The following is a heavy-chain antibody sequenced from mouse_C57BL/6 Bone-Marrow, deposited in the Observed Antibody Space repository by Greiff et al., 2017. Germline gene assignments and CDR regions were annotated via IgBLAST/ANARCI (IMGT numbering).Heavy chain of an antibody. D-gene: IGHD1-1*02. CDR2: IYPRSGNT. J-gene: IGHJ2*01. V-gene: IGHV1-81*01. CDR3: AYGVDY. Sequence: QVQLQQSGAELARPGASVKLSCKASGYTFTSYGISWVKQRTGQGLEWIGEIYPRSGNTYYNEKFKGKATLTADKSSSTAYMERRSLTSEDSAVYFCAYGVDYGGQGTTLTVSS. CDR1: GYTFTSYG.